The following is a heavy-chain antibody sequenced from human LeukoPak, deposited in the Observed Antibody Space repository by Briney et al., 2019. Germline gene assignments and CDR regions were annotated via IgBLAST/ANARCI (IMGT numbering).Heavy chain of an antibody. CDR3: ARNYSHDTFDI. J-gene: IGHJ3*02. CDR1: GYTFTTYG. D-gene: IGHD2-15*01. V-gene: IGHV1-18*01. CDR2: ISGYKGTT. Sequence: ASVKVSCKASGYTFTTYGICWVRQAPGQGLEWMGWISGYKGTTNYVQKFQGRVTMATDTSTSTAYMELRSLRSDDTAVYYCARNYSHDTFDIWGQGTMVTVSS.